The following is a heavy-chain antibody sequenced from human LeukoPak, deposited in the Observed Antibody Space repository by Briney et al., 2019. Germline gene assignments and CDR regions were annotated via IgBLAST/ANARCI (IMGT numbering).Heavy chain of an antibody. D-gene: IGHD3-10*01. V-gene: IGHV4-30-2*01. CDR2: IYHSGST. CDR3: ARGSSMVRGVINWFDP. CDR1: GGSISSGGYS. Sequence: SETLSLTCAVSGGSISSGGYSWSWIRQPPGKGLEWIGYIYHSGSTYYNPSLKSRVTISVYRSKNQFSLKLSSVTAAETDVYYCARGSSMVRGVINWFDPWGQGTLVTVSS. J-gene: IGHJ5*02.